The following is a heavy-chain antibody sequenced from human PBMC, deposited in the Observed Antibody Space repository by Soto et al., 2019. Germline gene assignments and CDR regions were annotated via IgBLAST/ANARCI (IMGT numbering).Heavy chain of an antibody. CDR2: IIPIFGTA. J-gene: IGHJ6*02. D-gene: IGHD5-18*01. V-gene: IGHV1-69*13. CDR1: GGTFSSYA. CDR3: LDTAMDYYGMDV. Sequence: VASVKVSCKASGGTFSSYAISWVRQAPGQGLEWMGGIIPIFGTANYAQKFQGRVTITADESTSTAYMELSSLRSEDTAVYYCLDTAMDYYGMDVWGQGTTVTVSS.